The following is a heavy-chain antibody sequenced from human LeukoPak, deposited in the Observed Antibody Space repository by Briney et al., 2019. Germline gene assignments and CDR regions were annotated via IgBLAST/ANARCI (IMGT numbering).Heavy chain of an antibody. V-gene: IGHV1-8*02. CDR1: GYTFTSYG. Sequence: ASVKVSCKASGYTFTSYGISWVRQAPAQGLEWMGWMNPNSGNTGYAQKFQGRVTMTRNTSISTAYMELSSLRSEDTAVYYCARGRFHYYDSSGYYYGYGYWGQGTLVTVSS. D-gene: IGHD3-22*01. CDR3: ARGRFHYYDSSGYYYGYGY. CDR2: MNPNSGNT. J-gene: IGHJ4*02.